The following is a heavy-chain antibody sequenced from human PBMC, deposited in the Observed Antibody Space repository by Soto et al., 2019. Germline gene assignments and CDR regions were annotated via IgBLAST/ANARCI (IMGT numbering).Heavy chain of an antibody. D-gene: IGHD2-2*01. V-gene: IGHV3-23*01. CDR1: GFTFSSYA. Sequence: PGGSLRLSCAASGFTFSSYAMSWVRQAPGKGLEWVSAISGSGGSTYYADSVKGRFTISRDNSKNTLYLQMNSLRAEDTAVYYCAKDPYCSSTSCYGWDYFDYWGQGTLVTVSS. CDR3: AKDPYCSSTSCYGWDYFDY. J-gene: IGHJ4*02. CDR2: ISGSGGST.